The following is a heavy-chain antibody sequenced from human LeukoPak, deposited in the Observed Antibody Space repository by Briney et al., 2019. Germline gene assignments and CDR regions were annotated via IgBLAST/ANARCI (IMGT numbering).Heavy chain of an antibody. V-gene: IGHV3-11*04. D-gene: IGHD6-13*01. Sequence: PGGSLRLSCAASGFTFSDYYMNWIRQAPGKGLEWLSYISSSGTTIYYADSVKGRFTISRDNAKNLLYLQMNSLRAEDTAVYYCARDPSYSSSSRWFDPWGQGPLVTVSS. CDR3: ARDPSYSSSSRWFDP. CDR2: ISSSGTTI. CDR1: GFTFSDYY. J-gene: IGHJ5*02.